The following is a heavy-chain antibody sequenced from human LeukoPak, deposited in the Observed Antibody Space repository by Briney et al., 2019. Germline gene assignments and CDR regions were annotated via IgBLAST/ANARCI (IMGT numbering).Heavy chain of an antibody. CDR1: GGTFSSYA. CDR3: ARYWGRLMEY. CDR2: IIPIFGTA. Sequence: SVKVSCKASGGTFSSYAISWVRQAPGQGLEWMGGIIPIFGTANYAQKFEGEVTITTDESTSTAYMEQSSLRSDDPAVYYCARYWGRLMEYWGQGTLVTVSS. J-gene: IGHJ4*02. D-gene: IGHD2-21*01. V-gene: IGHV1-69*05.